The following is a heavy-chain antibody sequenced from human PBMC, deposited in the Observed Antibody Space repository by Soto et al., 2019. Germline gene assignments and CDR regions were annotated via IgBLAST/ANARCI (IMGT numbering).Heavy chain of an antibody. CDR2: IRSKANSYAT. Sequence: GGSLRLSCAASGITFRASAIHWARQASGPGLEWVGRIRSKANSYATAYAASVKGRFTISRDDSKNTAYLQMNSLKTEDTAVYYCTIRLVRSSGWYYFDYWGQGTLVTVSS. D-gene: IGHD6-19*01. CDR3: TIRLVRSSGWYYFDY. V-gene: IGHV3-73*01. J-gene: IGHJ4*02. CDR1: GITFRASA.